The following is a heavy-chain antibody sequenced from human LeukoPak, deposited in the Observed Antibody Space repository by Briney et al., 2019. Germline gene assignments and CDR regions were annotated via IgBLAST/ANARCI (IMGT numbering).Heavy chain of an antibody. V-gene: IGHV1-46*01. CDR2: INPGGGST. CDR1: GYTFTSYY. Sequence: ASVKVSCKASGYTFTSYYMHWVRQAPGQGLEWMGIINPGGGSTSYAQKFQGRVTMTRDTSTSTVYMELSSLRSEDTAVYYCAREEIVAAAYFYYYYYMDVWGKGTTVTVSS. D-gene: IGHD5-12*01. J-gene: IGHJ6*03. CDR3: AREEIVAAAYFYYYYYMDV.